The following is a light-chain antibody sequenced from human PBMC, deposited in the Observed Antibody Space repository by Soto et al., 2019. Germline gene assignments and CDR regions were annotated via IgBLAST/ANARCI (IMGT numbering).Light chain of an antibody. V-gene: IGLV4-60*02. J-gene: IGLJ3*02. CDR3: GTWDSNTRV. Sequence: QPVLTQSSSASASLGSSVKLTCTLSSGHSSYIIAWHQQQPGKAPRYLMKLEGSGSYNKGSGVPDRFSGSSSGADRYLTISNLHFEDEADYYCGTWDSNTRVFGGGTTVTVL. CDR1: SGHSSYI. CDR2: LEGSGSY.